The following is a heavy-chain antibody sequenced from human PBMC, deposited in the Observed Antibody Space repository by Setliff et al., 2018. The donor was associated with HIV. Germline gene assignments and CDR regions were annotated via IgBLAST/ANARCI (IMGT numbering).Heavy chain of an antibody. D-gene: IGHD3-16*01. CDR1: GLIFSNYA. V-gene: IGHV3-23*01. J-gene: IGHJ3*01. Sequence: SLKISCAASGLIFSNYALTWVRQAPGKGLEWVSTVSPSGDATYYADSVKGRFTISRDNSKNTLYLQVNSLRAEDTAIYYCAKPCYDYVWRPDRDAFDLWGQGTMVTVSS. CDR3: AKPCYDYVWRPDRDAFDL. CDR2: VSPSGDAT.